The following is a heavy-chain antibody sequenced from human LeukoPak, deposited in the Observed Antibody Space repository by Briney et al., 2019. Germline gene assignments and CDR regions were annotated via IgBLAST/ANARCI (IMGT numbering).Heavy chain of an antibody. Sequence: ASVKVSCKASGYTFTAYYMHWMRQAPGQGLEWMGRIIPILGIANYAQKFQGRVTITADKSTSTAYMELSSLRSEDTAVYYCAREEMGRWSPGQYGMDVWGQGTTVTVSS. J-gene: IGHJ6*02. V-gene: IGHV1-69*04. CDR1: GYTFTAYY. CDR2: IIPILGIA. CDR3: AREEMGRWSPGQYGMDV. D-gene: IGHD4-23*01.